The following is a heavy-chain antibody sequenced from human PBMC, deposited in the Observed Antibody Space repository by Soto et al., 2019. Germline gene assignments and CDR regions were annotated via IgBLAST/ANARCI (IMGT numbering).Heavy chain of an antibody. Sequence: QVQLVQSGAEVKKPGASVKVSCKASGYTFVIYDISWVRQAPGQGLEWMGWISVYNGNTNYAQKVQGRVTMTTDTSTSTAYMELRSLRSDDTAVYYCARRVVVLTSDWFDPWGQGTLVTVSS. CDR3: ARRVVVLTSDWFDP. CDR2: ISVYNGNT. CDR1: GYTFVIYD. D-gene: IGHD2-15*01. J-gene: IGHJ5*02. V-gene: IGHV1-18*01.